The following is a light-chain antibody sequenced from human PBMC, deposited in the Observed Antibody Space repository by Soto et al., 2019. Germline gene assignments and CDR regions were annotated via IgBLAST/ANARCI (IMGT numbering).Light chain of an antibody. V-gene: IGKV1D-16*01. CDR3: QQDNIYPLT. J-gene: IGKJ4*01. Sequence: DVQMTQSPSSLSASVGDRVTITCRASQYINSYLAWYPQKPGNAPKSLIYAASSLQTGVPSRFSSSAAGTDFPLTSSNLPPEDSATYYCQQDNIYPLTFGGGTKVEIK. CDR2: AAS. CDR1: QYINSY.